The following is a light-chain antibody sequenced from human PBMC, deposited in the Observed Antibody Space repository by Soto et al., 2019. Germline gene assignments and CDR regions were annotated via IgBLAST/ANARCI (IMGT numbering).Light chain of an antibody. V-gene: IGKV3-20*01. J-gene: IGKJ5*01. Sequence: EIVLTQSPGTLSLSPGERATLSCRASQSVSNNYLAWYQQKPGQAPRLLIYGASTRATGIPARFSGSGSGTDFTLTISRLEPEDFAVYYCQQYGTPRSVTFGQGTRLEIK. CDR3: QQYGTPRSVT. CDR1: QSVSNNY. CDR2: GAS.